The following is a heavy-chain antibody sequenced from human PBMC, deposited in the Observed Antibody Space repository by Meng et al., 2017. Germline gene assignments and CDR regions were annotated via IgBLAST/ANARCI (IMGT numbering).Heavy chain of an antibody. J-gene: IGHJ4*02. V-gene: IGHV3-30*01. CDR3: ARDLWFGEGY. D-gene: IGHD3-10*01. Sequence: GESLKISCAASGFTFSSYAMHWVRQAPGKGLEWVAVISYDGSNKYYADSVKGRFTISRDNSKNTLYLQMNSLRAEDTAVYYCARDLWFGEGYWGQGTLVTVSS. CDR1: GFTFSSYA. CDR2: ISYDGSNK.